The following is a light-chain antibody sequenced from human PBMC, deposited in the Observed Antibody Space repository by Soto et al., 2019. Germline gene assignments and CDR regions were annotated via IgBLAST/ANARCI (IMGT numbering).Light chain of an antibody. CDR1: SSDVGDYNS. Sequence: QSALAQPASVSGSPGQSITISCTGTSSDVGDYNSVSWYQQHPGKAPKLVIFEVSDRPSGVSNRFSGSKSGNTASLTISGLQPEDEADYYCSSYASGSIYVFGTGTKVTVL. V-gene: IGLV2-14*01. CDR3: SSYASGSIYV. J-gene: IGLJ1*01. CDR2: EVS.